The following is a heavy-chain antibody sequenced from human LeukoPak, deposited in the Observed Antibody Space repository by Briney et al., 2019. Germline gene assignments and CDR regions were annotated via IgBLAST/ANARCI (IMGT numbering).Heavy chain of an antibody. CDR1: GGSIGSNNYC. Sequence: SETLSLTCTVSGGSIGSNNYCWGWIRQPPGKGLEWIGNIYYSGSTYYNPSLKSRVTISVDTSKNQFSLKLSSVTAADTAVYYCARYSGYGVLDYWGQGTLVTVSS. J-gene: IGHJ4*02. CDR3: ARYSGYGVLDY. V-gene: IGHV4-39*01. D-gene: IGHD5-12*01. CDR2: IYYSGST.